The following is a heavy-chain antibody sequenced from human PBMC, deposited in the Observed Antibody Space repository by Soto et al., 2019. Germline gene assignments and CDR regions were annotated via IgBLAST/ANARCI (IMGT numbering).Heavy chain of an antibody. J-gene: IGHJ6*02. D-gene: IGHD2-15*01. Sequence: ASVKVSCKASGYTFTGYYMHWVRQAPGQGLEWMGWINPNSGGTNYAQKFQGWVTMTRDTSISTAYMELSRLRSDDTVVYYCARSRGYDIVVVVASVDYYGMDVWGQGTTVTVSS. CDR3: ARSRGYDIVVVVASVDYYGMDV. CDR2: INPNSGGT. V-gene: IGHV1-2*04. CDR1: GYTFTGYY.